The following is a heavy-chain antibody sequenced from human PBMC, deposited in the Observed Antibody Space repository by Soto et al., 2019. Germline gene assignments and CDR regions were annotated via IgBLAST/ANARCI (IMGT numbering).Heavy chain of an antibody. J-gene: IGHJ6*03. D-gene: IGHD6-13*01. CDR1: GGSISSYY. CDR2: INYSGST. CDR3: ARGVRSSSWYFGYYYYYMDV. V-gene: IGHV4-59*12. Sequence: SETLSLTCTVSGGSISSYYWSWIRQPPGKGLEWIGYINYSGSTNYNPSLKSRVTISVDTSKNQFSLKLSSVTAADTAVYYCARGVRSSSWYFGYYYYYMDVWGKGTTVTVSS.